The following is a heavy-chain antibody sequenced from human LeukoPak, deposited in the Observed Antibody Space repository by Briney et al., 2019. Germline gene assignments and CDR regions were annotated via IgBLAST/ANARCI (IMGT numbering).Heavy chain of an antibody. J-gene: IGHJ3*02. Sequence: PGGSLKLSCAASGFTFSSYTMNWVRQAPGKGLEWVSSISSSSSYIYYADSLKGRFTISRDNAKNSLYLQMNSLRAEDTAVYYCARELGDFDIWGQGTMVTVSS. CDR1: GFTFSSYT. D-gene: IGHD7-27*01. CDR2: ISSSSSYI. V-gene: IGHV3-21*01. CDR3: ARELGDFDI.